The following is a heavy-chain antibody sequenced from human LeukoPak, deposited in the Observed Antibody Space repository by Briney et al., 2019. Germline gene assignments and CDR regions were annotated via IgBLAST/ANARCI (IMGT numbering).Heavy chain of an antibody. V-gene: IGHV1-46*01. D-gene: IGHD2-2*01. CDR1: GYTFTSYY. J-gene: IGHJ3*02. CDR2: INPSGGST. Sequence: PEASVKVSCKASGYTFTSYYMHWVRQAPGQGLEWMGIINPSGGSTSYAQKFQGRVTITADESTSTAYMELSSLRSEDTAVYYCARPRAMRLTDAFDIWGQGTMVTVSS. CDR3: ARPRAMRLTDAFDI.